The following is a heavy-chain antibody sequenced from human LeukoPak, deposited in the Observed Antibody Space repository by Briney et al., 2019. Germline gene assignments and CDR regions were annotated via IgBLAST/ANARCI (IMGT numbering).Heavy chain of an antibody. CDR1: GGSFSGYY. CDR3: ARAWLETEYNFDY. J-gene: IGHJ4*02. CDR2: INHSGTT. Sequence: SETLSLTCAVYGGSFSGYYWNWIRQPPGKGLEWIGEINHSGTTNYNPSPKSRVTISVDTSKNQFSLKLNSVTAADTAVYYYARAWLETEYNFDYWGQGTLVTVSS. D-gene: IGHD6-19*01. V-gene: IGHV4-34*01.